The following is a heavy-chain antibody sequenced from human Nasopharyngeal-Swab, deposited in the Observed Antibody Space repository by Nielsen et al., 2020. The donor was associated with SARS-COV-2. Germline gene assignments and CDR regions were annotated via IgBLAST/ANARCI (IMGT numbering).Heavy chain of an antibody. D-gene: IGHD3-22*01. CDR3: ARGLPSYYDSSGYYSD. J-gene: IGHJ4*02. V-gene: IGHV4-59*01. Sequence: LKTLSLTCTVSDGSISSYYWSWIRQPPGKGLEWIGYIYYSGSTNYNPSLKSRVTISVDTSKNQFSLKLSSVTAADTAVYYCARGLPSYYDSSGYYSDWGQGTLVTVSS. CDR2: IYYSGST. CDR1: DGSISSYY.